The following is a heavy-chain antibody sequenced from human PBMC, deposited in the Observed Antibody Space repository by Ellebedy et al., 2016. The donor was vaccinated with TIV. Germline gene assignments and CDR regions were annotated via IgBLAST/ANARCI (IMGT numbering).Heavy chain of an antibody. J-gene: IGHJ6*02. CDR2: RYKRGTS. Sequence: MPSETLSLTCILSGGSISGYYWSWIRQPPGKGLEYIGYRYKRGTSNYNPSLKSRVTISVDASNNQFSLKLSSVTAADTAVYYCARERVYVSGSGRRYGMDVWGQGTTVTVSS. D-gene: IGHD3-10*01. V-gene: IGHV4-59*01. CDR3: ARERVYVSGSGRRYGMDV. CDR1: GGSISGYY.